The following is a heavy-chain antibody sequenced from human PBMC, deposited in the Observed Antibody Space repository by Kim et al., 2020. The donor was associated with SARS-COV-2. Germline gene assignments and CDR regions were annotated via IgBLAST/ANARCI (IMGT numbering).Heavy chain of an antibody. J-gene: IGHJ4*02. Sequence: GGSLRLSCAASGFTFSNHWMHWVRQAPGTGPVWVSRINADRSVIEYAASVKGRFTISRDNAKSTLDLQMNSLRPEDTAVYYCARGSGSYGFDSWGQGILVAVSS. CDR3: ARGSGSYGFDS. V-gene: IGHV3-74*01. D-gene: IGHD1-26*01. CDR1: GFTFSNHW. CDR2: INADRSVI.